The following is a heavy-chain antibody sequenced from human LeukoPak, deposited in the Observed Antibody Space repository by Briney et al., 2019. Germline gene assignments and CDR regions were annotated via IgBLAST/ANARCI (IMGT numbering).Heavy chain of an antibody. J-gene: IGHJ4*02. Sequence: ASVKVSCKASGYTFTSYAMHWVRQAPGQRLEWMGWINAGNGNTKYSQKFQGRVTITRDTSASTAYMELSSLRSDDTAMYYCARTPVGFNTVTPSDVRYWGQGTLVTVSS. CDR1: GYTFTSYA. V-gene: IGHV1-3*01. CDR2: INAGNGNT. CDR3: ARTPVGFNTVTPSDVRY. D-gene: IGHD4-17*01.